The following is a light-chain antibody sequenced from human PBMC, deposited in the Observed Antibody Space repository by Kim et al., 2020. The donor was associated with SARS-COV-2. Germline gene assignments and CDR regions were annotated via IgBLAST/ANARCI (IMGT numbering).Light chain of an antibody. CDR3: QQYYSSLPYT. J-gene: IGKJ2*01. CDR2: WTF. CDR1: HSLLYTSNYNNY. V-gene: IGKV4-1*01. Sequence: STKCKSSHSLLYTSNYNNYLAGYQQQPGQPPTLLIYWTFTRESGVPDRFSGSGALTDFTLTISSLQAEDDAVYYCQQYYSSLPYTFGQGTKLEI.